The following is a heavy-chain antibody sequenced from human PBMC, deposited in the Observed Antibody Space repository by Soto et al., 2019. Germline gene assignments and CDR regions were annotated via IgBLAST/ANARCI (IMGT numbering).Heavy chain of an antibody. CDR3: ARLIGEGYSGTYGLDY. V-gene: IGHV1-69*06. CDR2: IIPLFGAT. J-gene: IGHJ4*02. CDR1: GGTFNNYA. D-gene: IGHD1-26*01. Sequence: QVQLVQSGAEVKKPGSSVKVSCKASGGTFNNYAISWVRQAPGQGLEWMGGIIPLFGATNYAQQCQGRVTITADKFTSTSYMELSSLKSEDTAVYYCARLIGEGYSGTYGLDYWGEGTLVTVSS.